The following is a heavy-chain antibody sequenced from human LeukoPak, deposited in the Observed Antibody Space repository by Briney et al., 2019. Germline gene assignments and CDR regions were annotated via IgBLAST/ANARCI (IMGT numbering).Heavy chain of an antibody. D-gene: IGHD3-22*01. CDR1: GFTFGNYA. Sequence: GGSLRLSCAPSGFTFGNYAMSWVRQAPGKGLEWVSAISGSGGSTYYADSVKGRFTISRDNSKNTLYLQMNSLRAEDTAVYYCAKGLYDSSGYYYLRFDYWGQGTLVTVSS. J-gene: IGHJ4*02. CDR3: AKGLYDSSGYYYLRFDY. CDR2: ISGSGGST. V-gene: IGHV3-23*01.